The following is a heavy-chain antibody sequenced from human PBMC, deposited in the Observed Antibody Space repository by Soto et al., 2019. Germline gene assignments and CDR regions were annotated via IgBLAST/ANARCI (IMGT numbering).Heavy chain of an antibody. CDR1: GGSISSSSYY. V-gene: IGHV4-39*01. CDR2: IYYSGST. J-gene: IGHJ4*02. D-gene: IGHD2-15*01. CDR3: ARLAPDRRSYSPPD. Sequence: SETLSLTCTVSGGSISSSSYYWGWIRQPPGKGLEWIGSIYYSGSTYYNPSLKSRVTISVDTSKNQFSLKLSSVTAADTAVYYCARLAPDRRSYSPPDGGQETLVTFS.